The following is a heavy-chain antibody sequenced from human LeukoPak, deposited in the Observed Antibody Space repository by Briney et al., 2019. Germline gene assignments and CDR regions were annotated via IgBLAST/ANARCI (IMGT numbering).Heavy chain of an antibody. CDR3: SYHYFDY. CDR1: GFTVSSSY. V-gene: IGHV3-15*01. D-gene: IGHD2-2*02. Sequence: GGSLRLSCAASGFTVSSSYMSWVRQAPGKGLEWVGRIKSKTDGGTTDYAAPVKGRFTISRDDSKNTLYLQMNSLKTEDTAVYYCSYHYFDYWGQGTLVTVSS. CDR2: IKSKTDGGTT. J-gene: IGHJ4*02.